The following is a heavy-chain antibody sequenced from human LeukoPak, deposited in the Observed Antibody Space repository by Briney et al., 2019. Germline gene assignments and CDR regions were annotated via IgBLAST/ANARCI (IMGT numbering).Heavy chain of an antibody. CDR1: GYTFTSYY. V-gene: IGHV1-46*01. CDR3: AREGRGYGGNPSYWYFDL. CDR2: INPSGGST. D-gene: IGHD4-23*01. J-gene: IGHJ2*01. Sequence: ASVKVTCKASGYTFTSYYMHWVRQAPGQGLEWMGIINPSGGSTSYAQKFQGRVTMTRDTSTSTVYMELSSLRSEDTAVYYCAREGRGYGGNPSYWYFDLWGRGTPVTVSS.